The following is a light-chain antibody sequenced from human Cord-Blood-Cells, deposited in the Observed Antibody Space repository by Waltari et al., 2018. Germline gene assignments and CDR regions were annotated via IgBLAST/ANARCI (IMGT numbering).Light chain of an antibody. V-gene: IGLV2-8*01. CDR1: SSDVGGYNY. Sequence: QSALTQPPSASGSPGQSVTISCTGTSSDVGGYNYVSWYQQHPGKAPNPMIYEVSKRPSGVPDRFSGSKSGNTASLTVSGLQAEDEADYYCSSYAGSNKGVFGGGTKLTVL. J-gene: IGLJ3*02. CDR3: SSYAGSNKGV. CDR2: EVS.